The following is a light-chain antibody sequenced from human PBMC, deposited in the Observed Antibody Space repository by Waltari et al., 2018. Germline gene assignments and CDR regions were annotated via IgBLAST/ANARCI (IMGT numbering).Light chain of an antibody. Sequence: IVLTQSPGTLSLSPRERATVSCRASRSISKYLARYRLKPGQAPRLLSYDASNRATGIPDRFSGSGSGTDFSFTISRLEPEDFAVYYCQHYVRLPVTFGQGTKVEIK. V-gene: IGKV3-20*01. J-gene: IGKJ1*01. CDR1: RSISKY. CDR3: QHYVRLPVT. CDR2: DAS.